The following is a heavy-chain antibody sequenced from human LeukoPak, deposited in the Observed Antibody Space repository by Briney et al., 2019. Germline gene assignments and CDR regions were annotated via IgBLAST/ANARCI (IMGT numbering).Heavy chain of an antibody. D-gene: IGHD2-15*01. CDR3: ARDLDIVVVVAATRYYYYGMDV. CDR1: GYTFTGYY. J-gene: IGHJ6*02. Sequence: ASVKVSCKASGYTFTGYYMHWVRQAPGQGLEWMGWINPNSGGTNYAQKFQGRVTMTRDTSISTAYTELSRLRSDDTAVYYCARDLDIVVVVAATRYYYYGMDVWGQGTTVTVSS. CDR2: INPNSGGT. V-gene: IGHV1-2*02.